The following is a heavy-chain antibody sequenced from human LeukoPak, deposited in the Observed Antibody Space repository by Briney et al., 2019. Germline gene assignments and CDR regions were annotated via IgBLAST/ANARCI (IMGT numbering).Heavy chain of an antibody. CDR3: ARGPPPMVRGVTNDY. Sequence: SETLSLTCAVYGGSSSGYYWSWIRQPPGKGLEWIGEINHSGSTNYNPSLKSRVTISVDTSKNQFSLKLSSVTAADTAVYYCARGPPPMVRGVTNDYWGQGTLVTVSS. CDR2: INHSGST. J-gene: IGHJ4*02. V-gene: IGHV4-34*01. CDR1: GGSSSGYY. D-gene: IGHD3-10*01.